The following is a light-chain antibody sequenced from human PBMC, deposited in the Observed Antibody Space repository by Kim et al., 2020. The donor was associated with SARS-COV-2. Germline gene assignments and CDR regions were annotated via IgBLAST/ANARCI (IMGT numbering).Light chain of an antibody. Sequence: LSPGERATLSCRASQSVSSYLAWYQQKLGQTPRLLIYEASNRATGIPARFSGTGSGTDFTLTISSLEPEDFAVYYCQQSSAWPLTFGGGTKVDIK. V-gene: IGKV3-11*01. CDR2: EAS. CDR1: QSVSSY. CDR3: QQSSAWPLT. J-gene: IGKJ4*01.